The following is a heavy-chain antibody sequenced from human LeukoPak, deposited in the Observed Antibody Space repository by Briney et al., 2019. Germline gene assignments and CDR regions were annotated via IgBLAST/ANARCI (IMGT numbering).Heavy chain of an antibody. CDR1: GGSFSGYY. Sequence: SETLSLTCAVYGGSFSGYYWSWIRQPPGKGLEWIGEINHSGSTNYNPSLKSRVTISVDTSKNQFSLKLSSVTAADTAVYYCARGRGYFATKNNWFDPWGQGTLVTVPS. CDR3: ARGRGYFATKNNWFDP. CDR2: INHSGST. V-gene: IGHV4-34*01. J-gene: IGHJ5*02. D-gene: IGHD1-1*01.